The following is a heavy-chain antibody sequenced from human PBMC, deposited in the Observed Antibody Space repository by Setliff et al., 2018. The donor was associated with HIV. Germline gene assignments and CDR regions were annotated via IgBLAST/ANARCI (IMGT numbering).Heavy chain of an antibody. CDR3: ARRGRDGVFIMFATGFDP. J-gene: IGHJ5*02. CDR2: IVYTGST. V-gene: IGHV4-39*01. D-gene: IGHD2-8*01. Sequence: SETLSLTCSVSGGSISSSTDYWGWIRQPPGKGLGWIGDIVYTGSTYYNPSLKSRVAISVDTSENQFSLKLNSVTAADTAVYYCARRGRDGVFIMFATGFDPWGQGALVTVSS. CDR1: GGSISSSTDY.